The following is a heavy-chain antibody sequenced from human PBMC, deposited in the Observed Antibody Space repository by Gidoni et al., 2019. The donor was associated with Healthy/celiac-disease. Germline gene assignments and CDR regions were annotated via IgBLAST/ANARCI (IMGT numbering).Heavy chain of an antibody. Sequence: QVQLQQWGAGLWKPSETLSLTCAVYGGSFSGYYWSWIRQPPGKGLQWIGEMNHSGSTNYNPSLKSRVTISVDTSKNQFSLKLSSVTAADTAVYYCARGVYLYYYDSSGYYGYWGQGTLVTVSS. V-gene: IGHV4-34*01. J-gene: IGHJ4*02. CDR2: MNHSGST. CDR1: GGSFSGYY. CDR3: ARGVYLYYYDSSGYYGY. D-gene: IGHD3-22*01.